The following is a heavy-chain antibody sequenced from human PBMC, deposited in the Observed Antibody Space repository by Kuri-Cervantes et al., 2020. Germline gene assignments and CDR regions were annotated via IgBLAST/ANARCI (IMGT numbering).Heavy chain of an antibody. J-gene: IGHJ4*02. CDR1: GLTFSSYG. D-gene: IGHD3-10*01. CDR2: ISYDGSNK. Sequence: GESLKISCAASGLTFSSYGMHWVRQAPGKGLEYVAVISYDGSNKYYADSVKGRFTISRDNSKNTVYPQMNSLRAEDTAVYYCAREGYYGSGTLEGRVYWGQGTLVTVSS. CDR3: AREGYYGSGTLEGRVY. V-gene: IGHV3-30*03.